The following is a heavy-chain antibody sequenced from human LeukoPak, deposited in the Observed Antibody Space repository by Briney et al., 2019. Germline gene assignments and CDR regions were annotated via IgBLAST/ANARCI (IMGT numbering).Heavy chain of an antibody. CDR1: GYTFTSYY. CDR3: ARGRSIAARPGYFQH. CDR2: INPSGGST. V-gene: IGHV1-46*01. Sequence: ASVKVSCKASGYTFTSYYMHWVRQAPGQGLEWMGIINPSGGSTSYAQKFQGRVTMTRDTSTSTVYMELNSQRSEDTAVYYCARGRSIAARPGYFQHWGQGTLVTVSS. D-gene: IGHD6-6*01. J-gene: IGHJ1*01.